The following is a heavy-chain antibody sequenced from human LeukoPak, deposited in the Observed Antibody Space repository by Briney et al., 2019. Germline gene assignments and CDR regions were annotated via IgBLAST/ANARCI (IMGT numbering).Heavy chain of an antibody. Sequence: PGGSLRLSCAASGYTFSSYGMHWVRQAPGKGLEWVAFIWYDGNDKYYADSVKGRFTISRDSSKNTLYLQMNSLRAEDTAVYYCAKDPLQCGSGSYYFDYWGQGTLVTVSS. CDR2: IWYDGNDK. V-gene: IGHV3-30*02. D-gene: IGHD3-10*01. CDR3: AKDPLQCGSGSYYFDY. CDR1: GYTFSSYG. J-gene: IGHJ4*02.